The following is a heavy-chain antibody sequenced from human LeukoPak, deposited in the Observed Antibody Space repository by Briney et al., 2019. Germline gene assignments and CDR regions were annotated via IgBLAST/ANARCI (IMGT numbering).Heavy chain of an antibody. CDR1: GASISNKNYY. CDR3: ARHSRLRYFDY. CDR2: FFYSGST. J-gene: IGHJ4*02. Sequence: SETLSLTCTVSGASISNKNYYWGWIRQPPGKGLEWIGNFFYSGSTYYNPSLNSRVTISLDMSKNQFSLKLSSVTAADTAVYYCARHSRLRYFDYWGQGTLVTVSS. V-gene: IGHV4-39*01. D-gene: IGHD3-9*01.